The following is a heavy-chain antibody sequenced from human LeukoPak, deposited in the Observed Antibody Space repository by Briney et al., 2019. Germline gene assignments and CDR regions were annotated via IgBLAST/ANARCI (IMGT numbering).Heavy chain of an antibody. J-gene: IGHJ4*02. Sequence: AGGSLRLSCSASGFTFSDYYMTWIRHAPGKGLEGVSHISRSGSTIYYADSVKGRFTISRDNAKNSLFLQMSSLRAGDTAVYYCARFDSSGYERVDDWGQGTLVTVSS. V-gene: IGHV3-11*01. CDR1: GFTFSDYY. CDR3: ARFDSSGYERVDD. CDR2: ISRSGSTI. D-gene: IGHD3-22*01.